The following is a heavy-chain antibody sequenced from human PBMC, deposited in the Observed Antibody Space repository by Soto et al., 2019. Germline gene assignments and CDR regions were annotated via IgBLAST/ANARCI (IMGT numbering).Heavy chain of an antibody. CDR3: ASYGRGTYYYGYYFHH. CDR2: IHHSGST. Sequence: PSETLSLTCAVYGGSFSDYYWTWIRQPPGKGLEWIGEIHHSGSTNYNPSPKSRVTISLDTSKNQFSLKLSSVTAADAAVYYCASYGRGTYYYGYYFHHWGQGTPVTVSS. V-gene: IGHV4-34*01. D-gene: IGHD3-10*01. J-gene: IGHJ4*02. CDR1: GGSFSDYY.